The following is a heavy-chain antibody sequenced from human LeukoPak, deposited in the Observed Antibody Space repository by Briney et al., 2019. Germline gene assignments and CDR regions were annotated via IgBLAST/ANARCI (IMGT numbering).Heavy chain of an antibody. CDR1: GYTFTNYY. CDR2: ISTFNGDT. J-gene: IGHJ4*02. CDR3: ARWISPYYFDH. Sequence: ASVKVSCKTSGYTFTNYYMAWVRQAPGQGLEWMGWISTFNGDTHYAQNLQGRVTLTTDTSTNTGYMVLRSLRYDDTAVYFCARWISPYYFDHWGQGTLVTVSS. D-gene: IGHD2-21*01. V-gene: IGHV1-18*01.